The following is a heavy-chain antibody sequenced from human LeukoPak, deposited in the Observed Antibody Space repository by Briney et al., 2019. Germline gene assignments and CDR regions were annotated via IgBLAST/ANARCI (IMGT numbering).Heavy chain of an antibody. J-gene: IGHJ4*02. D-gene: IGHD3-16*02. V-gene: IGHV4-59*01. CDR1: GGSISSYY. CDR3: ARYVWGSYPTFEDY. CDR2: ISYSGST. Sequence: SETLSLTCTVSGGSISSYYWSWIRQHPAQGLERIGYISYSGSTNYNPSLKSRVTISVDTSKNQFSLKLSSVTAADTAVYYCARYVWGSYPTFEDYWGQRTLVTVSS.